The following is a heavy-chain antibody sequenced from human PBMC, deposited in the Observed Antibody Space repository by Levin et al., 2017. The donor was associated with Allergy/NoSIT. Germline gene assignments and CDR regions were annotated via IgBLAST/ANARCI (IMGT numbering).Heavy chain of an antibody. J-gene: IGHJ4*02. D-gene: IGHD3-3*01. V-gene: IGHV3-23*01. CDR1: GFTFRNYA. CDR2: ITGDAEDT. CDR3: AKGITIFGVGRLDY. Sequence: GESLKISCAASGFTFRNYAMNWVRQAAGKGLEWVSGITGDAEDTHYAESVRGRFTISRDNSKNTVYLQMNSLRAEDTDTYYCAKGITIFGVGRLDYWGQGTLVTVSS.